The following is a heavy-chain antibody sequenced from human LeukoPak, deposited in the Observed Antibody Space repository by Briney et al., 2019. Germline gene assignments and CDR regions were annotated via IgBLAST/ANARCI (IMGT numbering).Heavy chain of an antibody. V-gene: IGHV3-23*01. CDR1: GFTFSNYA. Sequence: GGSLRLSCAASGFTFSNYAMSWVRQAPGKGLEWVSTIGGSGGSTYYADSVKGRFTISRDNSKNTLFLQMNSLRAEDTAVYYCAKDQYCSSTSCYYYYVMDVWGQGTTVTVSS. D-gene: IGHD2-2*01. J-gene: IGHJ6*02. CDR2: IGGSGGST. CDR3: AKDQYCSSTSCYYYYVMDV.